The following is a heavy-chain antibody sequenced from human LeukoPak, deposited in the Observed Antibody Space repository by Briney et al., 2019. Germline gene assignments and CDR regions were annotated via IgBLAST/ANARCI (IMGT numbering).Heavy chain of an antibody. J-gene: IGHJ4*02. CDR1: GGSISSYY. CDR3: ARAPDGYYELDEGFFDY. V-gene: IGHV4-59*01. CDR2: IYYSGST. Sequence: SETLSLTCTVSGGSISSYYWSRIRQPPGKGLEWIGYIYYSGSTNYNPSLKSRVTISVDTSKNQFSLKLSSVTAADTAVYYCARAPDGYYELDEGFFDYWGQGTLVTVSS. D-gene: IGHD5-18*01.